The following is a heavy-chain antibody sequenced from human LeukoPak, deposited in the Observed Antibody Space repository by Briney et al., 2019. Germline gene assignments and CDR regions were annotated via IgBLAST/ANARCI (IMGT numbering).Heavy chain of an antibody. J-gene: IGHJ4*02. CDR1: GFTFSSYA. V-gene: IGHV3-30*04. CDR2: ISYDGSNK. CDR3: AKDPRRYSRTGGYFDY. Sequence: GGSLRLSCAASGFTFSSYAMHWVRQAPGKGLEWVAVISYDGSNKYYADSVKGRFTISRDNSKNTLYLQMNSLRAEDTAVYYCAKDPRRYSRTGGYFDYWGQGALVTVSS. D-gene: IGHD6-13*01.